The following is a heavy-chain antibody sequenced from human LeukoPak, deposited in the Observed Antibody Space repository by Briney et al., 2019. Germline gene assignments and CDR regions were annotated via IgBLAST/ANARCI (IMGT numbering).Heavy chain of an antibody. D-gene: IGHD5-24*01. CDR2: ISSSSSYI. J-gene: IGHJ4*02. Sequence: PGGSLRLSCAASGFTFSSYSMNWVRQAPGKGLEWVSSISSSSSYIYYADSVKGRFTISRDNAKNSLYMQMNSLRAEDRAVYYCARGEDGYNFPFDYWGQGTLVTVSS. CDR1: GFTFSSYS. CDR3: ARGEDGYNFPFDY. V-gene: IGHV3-21*01.